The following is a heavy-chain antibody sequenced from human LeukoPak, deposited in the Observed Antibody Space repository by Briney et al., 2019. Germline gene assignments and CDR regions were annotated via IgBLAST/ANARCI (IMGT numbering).Heavy chain of an antibody. D-gene: IGHD1-26*01. J-gene: IGHJ3*02. CDR3: ARDPVGIGPAFEI. CDR2: ISDNGGDT. V-gene: IGHV3-23*01. CDR1: GFTFSSYA. Sequence: GGSLRLSCAASGFTFSSYAMSWVRQAPGKGLEWVSSISDNGGDTHYADSVKGRFTISRDNSKNTLFLQMNSLRAEDTAVYFCARDPVGIGPAFEIWGQGTMVTVSS.